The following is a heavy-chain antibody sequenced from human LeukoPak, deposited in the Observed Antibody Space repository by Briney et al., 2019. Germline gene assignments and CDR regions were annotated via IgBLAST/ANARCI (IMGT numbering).Heavy chain of an antibody. CDR1: GFTFRSYA. CDR3: AKPLGGSYLFDR. D-gene: IGHD1-26*01. V-gene: IGHV3-23*01. J-gene: IGHJ4*02. CDR2: IEVGGAIT. Sequence: GGSLRLSCAASGFTFRSYAMTWVRRAPGKGLEWVSTIEVGGAITHYATSVKGRFTISRDTSKKILYLQMDSLRPEDTAVYYCAKPLGGSYLFDRWGQGTLVTVSS.